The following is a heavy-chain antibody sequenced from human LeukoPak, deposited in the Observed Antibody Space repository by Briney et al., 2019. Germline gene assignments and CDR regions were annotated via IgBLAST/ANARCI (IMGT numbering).Heavy chain of an antibody. CDR1: GGSISSSSYY. V-gene: IGHV4-39*01. J-gene: IGHJ6*02. CDR3: AGLLGYFYYGMDV. Sequence: PSETLSLTCTVSGGSISSSSYYWGWIRQPPGKGREWIGSIYYSGSTYYNPSLKSRVTISVDTSKNQFSLNVTSVTAADTAVYYCAGLLGYFYYGMDVWGQGTTVTVSS. D-gene: IGHD7-27*01. CDR2: IYYSGST.